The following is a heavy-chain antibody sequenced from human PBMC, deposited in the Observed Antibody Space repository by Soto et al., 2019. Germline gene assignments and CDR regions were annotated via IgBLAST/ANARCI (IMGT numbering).Heavy chain of an antibody. CDR3: ARALSYCSGGSCYILYYYYYGMDV. CDR1: GFTFSSYG. Sequence: GGSLRLSRAASGFTFSSYGMHWVRQAPGKGLEWVAVIWYDGSNKYYADSVKGRFTISRDNSKNTLYLQMNSLRAEDTAVYYCARALSYCSGGSCYILYYYYYGMDVWGQGTTVTVSS. CDR2: IWYDGSNK. J-gene: IGHJ6*02. V-gene: IGHV3-33*01. D-gene: IGHD2-15*01.